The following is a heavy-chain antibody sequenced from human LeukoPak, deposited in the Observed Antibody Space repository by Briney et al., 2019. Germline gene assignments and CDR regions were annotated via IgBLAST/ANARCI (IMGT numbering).Heavy chain of an antibody. CDR3: ARDVDTAMGFFDY. Sequence: GGSLRLSCAASGFTFSDSYMSWIRQAPGKGLEWVSYISSSGSTIYYSGSVKGRFTISRDNAKNSLYLQMNSLRAEDTAVYYCARDVDTAMGFFDYWGQGTLVTVSS. D-gene: IGHD5-18*01. J-gene: IGHJ4*02. CDR2: ISSSGSTI. V-gene: IGHV3-11*01. CDR1: GFTFSDSY.